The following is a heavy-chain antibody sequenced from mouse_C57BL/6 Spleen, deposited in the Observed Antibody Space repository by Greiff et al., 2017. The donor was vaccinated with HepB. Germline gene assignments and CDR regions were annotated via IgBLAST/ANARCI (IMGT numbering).Heavy chain of an antibody. CDR2: IDPEDGET. Sequence: EVKLQESGAELVKPGASVKLSCTASGFNIKDYYMHWVKQRTEQGLEWIGRIDPEDGETKYAPKFQGKATITADTSSNTAYLQLSSLTSEDTAVYYCASPTYYGSSPTYFDVWGTGTTVTVSS. J-gene: IGHJ1*03. D-gene: IGHD1-1*01. CDR1: GFNIKDYY. V-gene: IGHV14-2*01. CDR3: ASPTYYGSSPTYFDV.